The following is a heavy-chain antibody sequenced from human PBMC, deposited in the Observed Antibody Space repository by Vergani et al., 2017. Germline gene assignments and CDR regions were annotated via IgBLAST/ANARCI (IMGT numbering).Heavy chain of an antibody. CDR2: ISGPGLST. Sequence: EVQLLESGGGLVQPGGSLRLTCAASEFTFSNYAMNWVRQAPGRGLAWVSSISGPGLSTYYADSVKGRFSISRDNSKNTVFLQMHSLRAEDTAIYYCVKEKIDLGSYFFDSWGHGILVTVSS. CDR3: VKEKIDLGSYFFDS. CDR1: EFTFSNYA. J-gene: IGHJ4*01. V-gene: IGHV3-23*01. D-gene: IGHD2/OR15-2a*01.